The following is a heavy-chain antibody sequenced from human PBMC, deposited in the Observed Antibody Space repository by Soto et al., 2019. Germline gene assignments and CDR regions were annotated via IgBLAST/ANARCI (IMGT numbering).Heavy chain of an antibody. V-gene: IGHV1-46*01. CDR1: GYTFTSYY. CDR3: ARGGWTLYYDSREYAFDI. J-gene: IGHJ3*02. D-gene: IGHD3-22*01. Sequence: ASVKVSCKASGYTFTSYYMHWVRQAPGQGLEWMGIINPSGGSTSYAQKFQGRVTMTRDTSTSTVYMELSSLRSEDTAVYYCARGGWTLYYDSREYAFDIWGQGTMVTVSS. CDR2: INPSGGST.